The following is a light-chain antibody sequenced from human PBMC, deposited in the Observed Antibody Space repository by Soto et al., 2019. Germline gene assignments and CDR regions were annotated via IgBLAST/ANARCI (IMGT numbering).Light chain of an antibody. Sequence: DIQMTQSPSSLSASVGDRVTITCRASQSISSYLNWYQQKPGKAPKLLIYAASSLQSGVPSRFSGSGSGTDFTLTISSLQPEDFATYYCKQSYSTPRTFGHGTKVDI. CDR3: KQSYSTPRT. CDR1: QSISSY. CDR2: AAS. J-gene: IGKJ1*01. V-gene: IGKV1-39*01.